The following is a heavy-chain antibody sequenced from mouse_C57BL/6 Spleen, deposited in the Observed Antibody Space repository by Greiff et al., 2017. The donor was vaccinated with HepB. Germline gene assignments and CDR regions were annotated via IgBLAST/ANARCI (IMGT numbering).Heavy chain of an antibody. D-gene: IGHD1-2*01. CDR2: IYPGDGDT. CDR1: GYAFSSYW. Sequence: VQLQQSGAELVKPGASVKISCKASGYAFSSYWMNWVKQRPGKGLEWIGQIYPGDGDTNYNGKFKGKATLTAAKSSSTAYMQLSSLTSEDSAAYFCARGGITTASYYYAMDYWGQGTSVTVSS. J-gene: IGHJ4*01. CDR3: ARGGITTASYYYAMDY. V-gene: IGHV1-80*01.